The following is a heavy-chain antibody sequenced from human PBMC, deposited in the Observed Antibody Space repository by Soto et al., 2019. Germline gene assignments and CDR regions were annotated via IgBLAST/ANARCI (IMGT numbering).Heavy chain of an antibody. CDR3: ARHNYGSGSTYFDY. Sequence: SETLSLTCTVSGGSISKYYWSWIRQSPGKGLEWIGYIYYSGSTKYNPSLKSRVTISVDTSKNQFSLKLSSVTAADTAVYYCARHNYGSGSTYFDYWGQGTLVTVS. D-gene: IGHD3-10*01. J-gene: IGHJ4*02. V-gene: IGHV4-59*01. CDR2: IYYSGST. CDR1: GGSISKYY.